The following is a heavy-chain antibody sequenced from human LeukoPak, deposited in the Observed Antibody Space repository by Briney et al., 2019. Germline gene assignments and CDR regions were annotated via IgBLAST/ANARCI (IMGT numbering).Heavy chain of an antibody. Sequence: GESLKISCKGSGYSFTSYWIGWVRQLPGKGLEWMGIIYPGDFDIRYSPSFQGQVTISADKSISTAYLQWSSLKASDTAMYYCARHSSSWYSEFDYWGQGTLVTVSS. CDR2: IYPGDFDI. CDR1: GYSFTSYW. CDR3: ARHSSSWYSEFDY. D-gene: IGHD6-13*01. V-gene: IGHV5-51*01. J-gene: IGHJ4*02.